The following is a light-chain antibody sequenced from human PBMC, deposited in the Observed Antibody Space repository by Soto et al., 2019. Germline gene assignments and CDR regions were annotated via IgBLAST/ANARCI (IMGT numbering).Light chain of an antibody. Sequence: EIVLTQSPGTLSLSPGERATLPCRASQSVSSSYLAWYQRKPGQAPRLLIYGASSRATGIPDRFSGSGSGTDFTLTISRLEPEDFAVYYCQQYGSSPRTFGQGTKVDIK. CDR2: GAS. V-gene: IGKV3-20*01. CDR1: QSVSSSY. CDR3: QQYGSSPRT. J-gene: IGKJ1*01.